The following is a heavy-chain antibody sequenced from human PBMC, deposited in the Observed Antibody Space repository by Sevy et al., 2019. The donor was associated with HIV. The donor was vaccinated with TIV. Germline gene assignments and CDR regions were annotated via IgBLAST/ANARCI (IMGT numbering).Heavy chain of an antibody. V-gene: IGHV3-23*01. CDR1: GFTFSSYA. J-gene: IGHJ2*01. CDR2: ISETGDRT. CDR3: AKDGRHSYGYWLFDL. D-gene: IGHD5-18*01. Sequence: GGSLRLSCAASGFTFSSYAMSWVRQAPGKGLEWVSGISETGDRTYYADSVKGRFTTSRDNSKNTLYLQMSSLRAEDTAVYYCAKDGRHSYGYWLFDLWGRGTLVTVSS.